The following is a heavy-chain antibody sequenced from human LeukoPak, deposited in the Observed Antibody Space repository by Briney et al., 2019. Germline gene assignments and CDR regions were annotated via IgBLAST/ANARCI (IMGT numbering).Heavy chain of an antibody. Sequence: SETLSLTCAVYGGSFSGYYWSWIRQPPGKGLEWIGEINHSGSTNYNPSLKSRVTISVDTSKNQFSLKLSSVTAADTAVYYCARLDIVVVPAAMQRDYYYYMDVWGKGTTVTISS. CDR2: INHSGST. D-gene: IGHD2-2*03. CDR1: GGSFSGYY. J-gene: IGHJ6*03. CDR3: ARLDIVVVPAAMQRDYYYYMDV. V-gene: IGHV4-34*01.